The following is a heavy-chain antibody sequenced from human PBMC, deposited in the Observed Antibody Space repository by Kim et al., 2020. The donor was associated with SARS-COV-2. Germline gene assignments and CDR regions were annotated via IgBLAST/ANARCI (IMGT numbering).Heavy chain of an antibody. CDR1: GFTFSHYY. CDR3: ARVGGGDSSSYYFDY. Sequence: GGSLRLSWAASGFTFSHYYMSWIRQAPGKGLEWVSYISNSIDYTNYADSVKGRFTISRDNAKNSLYLQMNSLRAEDTAVYYCARVGGGDSSSYYFDYWGQGTLVTVSS. V-gene: IGHV3-11*05. CDR2: ISNSIDYT. J-gene: IGHJ4*02. D-gene: IGHD2-21*02.